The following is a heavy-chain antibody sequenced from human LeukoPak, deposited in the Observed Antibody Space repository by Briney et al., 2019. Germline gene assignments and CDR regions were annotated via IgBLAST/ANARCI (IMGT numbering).Heavy chain of an antibody. V-gene: IGHV3-48*03. Sequence: GGSLRLSCAASGFTFSSHEMNWVRQAPGKGLEWVSFLSTSGSSIYYADSVKGRFTIPRDNAKNSLYLQMNSLRAEDTAVYYCAELGITMIGGVWGKGTTVTISS. CDR1: GFTFSSHE. CDR2: LSTSGSSI. J-gene: IGHJ6*04. D-gene: IGHD3-10*02. CDR3: AELGITMIGGV.